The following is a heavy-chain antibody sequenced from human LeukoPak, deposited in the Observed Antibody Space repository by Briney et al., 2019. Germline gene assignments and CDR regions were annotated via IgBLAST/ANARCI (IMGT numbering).Heavy chain of an antibody. V-gene: IGHV4-39*07. CDR1: GGSINNIISY. Sequence: SETLSLTCTVSGGSINNIISYWGWFRQPPGKGLEGIGSISSSGSTFYNPSLTSRVTISVDTSKNHFSVKVTSVTAADTAVYYCARRPRGYSYGYFDYWGQGTLVTVSS. D-gene: IGHD5-18*01. CDR2: ISSSGST. J-gene: IGHJ4*02. CDR3: ARRPRGYSYGYFDY.